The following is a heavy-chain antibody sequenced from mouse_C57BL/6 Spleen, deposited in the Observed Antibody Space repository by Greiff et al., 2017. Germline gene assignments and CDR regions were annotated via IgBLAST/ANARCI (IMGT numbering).Heavy chain of an antibody. CDR1: GYSFTGYY. D-gene: IGHD1-1*01. V-gene: IGHV1-42*01. CDR3: ARLGSSYGQAMDY. J-gene: IGHJ4*01. Sequence: EVQLQQSGPELVKPGASVKISCEASGYSFTGYYMNWVKQSPEKSLEWIGEINPSTGGTTYNQKFKAKATLTVDKSSSTAYMQLKSLTSEDSAVYYCARLGSSYGQAMDYWGQGTSVTVSS. CDR2: INPSTGGT.